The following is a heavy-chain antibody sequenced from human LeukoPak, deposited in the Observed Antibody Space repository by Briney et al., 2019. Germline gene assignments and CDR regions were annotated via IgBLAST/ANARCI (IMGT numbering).Heavy chain of an antibody. CDR1: GGSISSYY. J-gene: IGHJ4*02. CDR2: IYTSGST. CDR3: ARQGYGENIFDY. Sequence: SETLPLTCTVSGGSISSYYWSWIRQPPGKGLEWIGYIYTSGSTNYNPSLKSRVTISVDTSKNQFSLKLSSVTAADTAVYYCARQGYGENIFDYWGQGTLVTVSS. D-gene: IGHD2-15*01. V-gene: IGHV4-4*09.